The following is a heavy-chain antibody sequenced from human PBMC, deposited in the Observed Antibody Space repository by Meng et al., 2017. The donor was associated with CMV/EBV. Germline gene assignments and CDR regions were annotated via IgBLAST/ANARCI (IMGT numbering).Heavy chain of an antibody. V-gene: IGHV1-2*02. J-gene: IGHJ6*02. Sequence: ASVKVSCKASGYTFTGYYMYWVRQAPGQGLEWMGWINPNSGGTNYAQKFQGRVTMTRDTSISTAYMELSRLRSDDTAVYYCAKGQVSLSSGMDVWAKGPRSPSP. CDR1: GYTFTGYY. CDR3: AKGQVSLSSGMDV. CDR2: INPNSGGT. D-gene: IGHD6-6*01.